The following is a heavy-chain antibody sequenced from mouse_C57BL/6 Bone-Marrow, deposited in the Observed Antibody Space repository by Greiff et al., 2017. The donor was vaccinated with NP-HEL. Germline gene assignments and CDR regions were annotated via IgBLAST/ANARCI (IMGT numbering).Heavy chain of an antibody. CDR2: IRSKSSNYAT. J-gene: IGHJ3*01. CDR3: VCGSSWFAY. CDR1: GFTFNTYA. Sequence: EVQLVESGGGVVQPKGSLKISCAASGFTFNTYAMHWVRQAPGKGLDRVARIRSKSSNYATYYDDSVKDRITISRGDSQSMLYLQMNNLKTEDTAMYYCVCGSSWFAYWGQGTLVTVSA. V-gene: IGHV10-3*01. D-gene: IGHD1-1*01.